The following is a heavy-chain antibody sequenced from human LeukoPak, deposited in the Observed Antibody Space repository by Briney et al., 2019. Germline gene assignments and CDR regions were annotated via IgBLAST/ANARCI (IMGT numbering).Heavy chain of an antibody. D-gene: IGHD3-9*01. CDR3: AGPGGYSDWLPFGY. Sequence: PSETLSLTCNVSGGSVSTFSYYWSWIRQPAGKRLEWIGRIFTSGSTNYNPSLKSRVTISVDTSKNQFSLKLSSVTAADTAVYYCAGPGGYSDWLPFGYWGQGTLVTVSS. CDR2: IFTSGST. CDR1: GGSVSTFSYY. J-gene: IGHJ4*02. V-gene: IGHV4-61*02.